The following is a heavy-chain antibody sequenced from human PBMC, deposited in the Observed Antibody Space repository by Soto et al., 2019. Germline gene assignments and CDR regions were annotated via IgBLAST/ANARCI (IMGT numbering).Heavy chain of an antibody. V-gene: IGHV1-8*01. D-gene: IGHD1-26*01. CDR3: ARGVGAGVDF. CDR2: MEPSTGRT. Sequence: QVQLLQSGAEVREPGASVKASCKASGYSFTSLDTNWVRQTAGHGLEWMGWMEPSTGRTGYAQKFQGSVTMTRDTAINTAYMELTTLTSDDTAVYYFARGVGAGVDFWGQGTLVTLS. J-gene: IGHJ4*02. CDR1: GYSFTSLD.